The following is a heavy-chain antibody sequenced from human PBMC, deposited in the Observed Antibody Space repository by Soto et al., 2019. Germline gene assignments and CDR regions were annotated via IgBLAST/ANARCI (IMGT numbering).Heavy chain of an antibody. CDR2: IGRSGETI. J-gene: IGHJ5*02. Sequence: VGSLRLSCVVSGFTFSIFEMNWVRQTPGKGLEWLSYIGRSGETIYYADSVKGRFTISRDNAKSSLFLQMNSLRAEDTAVYYCARVGSPWGQGTLVTVSS. V-gene: IGHV3-48*03. CDR1: GFTFSIFE. D-gene: IGHD3-10*01. CDR3: ARVGSP.